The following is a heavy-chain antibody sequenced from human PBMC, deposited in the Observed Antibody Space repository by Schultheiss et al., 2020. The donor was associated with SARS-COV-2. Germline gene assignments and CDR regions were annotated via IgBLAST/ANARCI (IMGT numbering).Heavy chain of an antibody. CDR2: IYYSGST. V-gene: IGHV4-59*01. CDR3: ASWPPNEAFDI. Sequence: SQTLSLTCTVSGGSISSYYWSWIRQPPGKGLEWIGYIYYSGSTNYNPSLKSRVTISVDTSKNQFSLKLSSVTAADTAVYYCASWPPNEAFDIWGQGTMVTVSS. CDR1: GGSISSYY. J-gene: IGHJ3*02.